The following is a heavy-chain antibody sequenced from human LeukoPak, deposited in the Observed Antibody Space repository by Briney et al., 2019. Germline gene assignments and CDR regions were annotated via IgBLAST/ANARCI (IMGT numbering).Heavy chain of an antibody. D-gene: IGHD2-15*01. CDR1: GYSFTSYW. Sequence: GESLKISCKGSGYSFTSYWISWVRQMPGKGLEWMGRIDPSDSYTNYSPSFQGHVTISADKSISTAYLRWSSLKASDTAMYYCARSGEIYCSGGSCYFKNWFDPWGQGTLVTVSS. V-gene: IGHV5-10-1*01. CDR3: ARSGEIYCSGGSCYFKNWFDP. CDR2: IDPSDSYT. J-gene: IGHJ5*02.